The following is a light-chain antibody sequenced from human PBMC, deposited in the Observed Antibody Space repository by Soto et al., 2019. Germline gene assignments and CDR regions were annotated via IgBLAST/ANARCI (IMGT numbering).Light chain of an antibody. CDR1: QSISSF. J-gene: IGKJ2*01. Sequence: DIEMTQSPSSLSASVGDRVTITCRASQSISSFLYWYQQKPAKAPKLLIYAASSLQSGVPSRFSGSGSGTDFTLTITSLQPEDFATYYCQQSYSTPYTFGQGTKLEIK. CDR2: AAS. V-gene: IGKV1-39*01. CDR3: QQSYSTPYT.